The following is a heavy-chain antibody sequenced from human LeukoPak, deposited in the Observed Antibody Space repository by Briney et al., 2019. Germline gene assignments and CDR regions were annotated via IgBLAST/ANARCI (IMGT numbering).Heavy chain of an antibody. J-gene: IGHJ4*02. CDR2: IIPIFGTA. D-gene: IGHD6-19*01. V-gene: IGHV1-69*05. Sequence: PVKVSCKASGGTFSSYAISWVRQAPGQGLEWMGGIIPIFGTANYAQKFQGRVTITTDESTSTAYMELSSLRSEDTAVYYCALGFGQWLVRTDYWGQGTLVTVSS. CDR1: GGTFSSYA. CDR3: ALGFGQWLVRTDY.